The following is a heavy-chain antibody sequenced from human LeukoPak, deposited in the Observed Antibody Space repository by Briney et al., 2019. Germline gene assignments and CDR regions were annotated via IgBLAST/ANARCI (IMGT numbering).Heavy chain of an antibody. J-gene: IGHJ4*02. V-gene: IGHV3-11*01. D-gene: IGHD3-10*01. CDR2: ISNTGSFI. CDR3: VRARGAGPGAHFDY. CDR1: GFPFSNYW. Sequence: GGSLRLSCAASGFPFSNYWMTWIRQAPGKGLEWVSYISNTGSFISYADSVKGRFTISRDNAKNSLYLQMNSLRAEDAAAYYCVRARGAGPGAHFDYWGQGTLVTVSS.